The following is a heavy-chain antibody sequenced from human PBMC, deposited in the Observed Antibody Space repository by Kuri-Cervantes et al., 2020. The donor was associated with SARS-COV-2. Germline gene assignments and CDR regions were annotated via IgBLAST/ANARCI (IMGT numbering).Heavy chain of an antibody. Sequence: GGSLRLSCAASGLTLSTYVIHWVRQPPGKGLEWVAVTWYDENKYYGDPVKGRFTIPRDNSKNTVYLQMNSLTADDTAVYYCARDSPNAMTVASAFDIWGQGTMVTVSS. V-gene: IGHV3-33*01. J-gene: IGHJ3*02. CDR1: GLTLSTYV. CDR2: TWYDENK. CDR3: ARDSPNAMTVASAFDI. D-gene: IGHD5-12*01.